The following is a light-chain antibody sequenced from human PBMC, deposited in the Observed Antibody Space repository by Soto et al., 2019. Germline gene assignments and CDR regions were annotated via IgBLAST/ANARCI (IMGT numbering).Light chain of an antibody. Sequence: DIQMTQSPSSLSASVGDRVTITCRASKGISNYLAWYQQKPGKVPKLLIYAASTLQSGVPSRFSGSGSGTDFTLTISSLQPEDVATYYCQKYNSAPHTFGPGTKVDIK. CDR3: QKYNSAPHT. J-gene: IGKJ3*01. CDR1: KGISNY. V-gene: IGKV1-27*01. CDR2: AAS.